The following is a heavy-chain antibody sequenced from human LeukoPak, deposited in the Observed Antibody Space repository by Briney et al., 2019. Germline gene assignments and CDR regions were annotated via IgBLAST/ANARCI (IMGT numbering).Heavy chain of an antibody. CDR2: IYNSGST. Sequence: SETLSLTCTVSGGSISSYYWSWIRQPPGKGLEWIGYIYNSGSTNYNPSLKSRVTISVDTSKNQFSLKLSSVTAADTAVYYCARDEQWLIYYFYYWGQGALVTVSS. V-gene: IGHV4-59*12. J-gene: IGHJ4*02. CDR1: GGSISSYY. D-gene: IGHD6-19*01. CDR3: ARDEQWLIYYFYY.